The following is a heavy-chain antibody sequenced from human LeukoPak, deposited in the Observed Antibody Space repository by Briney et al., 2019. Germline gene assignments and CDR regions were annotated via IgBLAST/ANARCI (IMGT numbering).Heavy chain of an antibody. J-gene: IGHJ4*02. CDR1: GRSISSSSHH. CDR2: IFSSGTT. Sequence: SDPVSLPCCLSGRSISSSSHHGGWIRQPPGKGLEWIGHIFSSGTTYYNPSLQGRVTISADTSKSQCSLKVNSVSAADTAVYYCARRNSGWPFDWWGPGSLVTVSS. CDR3: ARRNSGWPFDW. V-gene: IGHV4-39*01. D-gene: IGHD6-19*01.